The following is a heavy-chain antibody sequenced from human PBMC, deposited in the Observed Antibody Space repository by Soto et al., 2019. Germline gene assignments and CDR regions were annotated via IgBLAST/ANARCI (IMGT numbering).Heavy chain of an antibody. CDR1: GFTFSSYG. CDR3: ARDSVWFGIPQGMDV. J-gene: IGHJ6*02. D-gene: IGHD3-10*01. Sequence: GGSLRLSCAASGFTFSSYGMHWVRQAPGKGLEWVAVIWYDGSNKYYADSVKGRFTISRDNSKNTLYLQMNSLRAEDTAVYYCARDSVWFGIPQGMDVWGQGTTVTVSS. V-gene: IGHV3-33*01. CDR2: IWYDGSNK.